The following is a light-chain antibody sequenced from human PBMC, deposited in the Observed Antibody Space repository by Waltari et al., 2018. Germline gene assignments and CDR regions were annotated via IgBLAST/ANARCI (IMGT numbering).Light chain of an antibody. CDR2: WAS. V-gene: IGKV4-1*01. CDR1: QSVLYSSNNKNY. Sequence: DIVMTQSPDSLAVSLGERATINCKSSQSVLYSSNNKNYLGWYQQKSGQPPKLLIYWASTRECGVPDRFSGSGSGTDFTLTISSLQAEDVAVYYCQQYYSTPTFGQGTRLEIK. CDR3: QQYYSTPT. J-gene: IGKJ5*01.